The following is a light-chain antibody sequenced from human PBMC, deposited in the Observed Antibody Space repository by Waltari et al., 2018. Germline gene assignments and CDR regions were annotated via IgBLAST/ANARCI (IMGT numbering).Light chain of an antibody. J-gene: IGKJ2*01. CDR3: QQSYSTPHT. CDR2: AAS. V-gene: IGKV1-39*01. Sequence: DIQMTQSPSSLSASVGDRVTITCRASQSISSYLNWYQQTPGKAPKLLIYAASSLQSGVPSRFSGRGSGTDFTLTISSLQPEDFATYYCQQSYSTPHTFGQGTKLEIK. CDR1: QSISSY.